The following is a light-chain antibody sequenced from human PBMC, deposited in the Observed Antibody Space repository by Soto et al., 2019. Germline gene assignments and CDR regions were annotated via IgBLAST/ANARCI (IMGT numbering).Light chain of an antibody. CDR1: SSNIGASYH. J-gene: IGLJ3*02. CDR2: GNS. CDR3: QAYDSSLSGSV. Sequence: QSVLTQPPSVSGAPGQRVTISCTGTSSNIGASYHVHWYQQLPGTAPKLLIYGNSNRPSWVPDRFSGSKSGTSASLAITGLQAEDEADYYCQAYDSSLSGSVFGGGTKVTVL. V-gene: IGLV1-40*01.